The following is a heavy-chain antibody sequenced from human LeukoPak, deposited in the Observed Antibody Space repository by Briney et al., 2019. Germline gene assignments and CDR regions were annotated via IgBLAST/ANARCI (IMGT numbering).Heavy chain of an antibody. CDR1: GFTFTTYW. CDR3: VGGDY. J-gene: IGHJ4*02. CDR2: INQDGTEK. Sequence: GESLRLSCAASGFTFTTYWMTWVRQAPGKGLEWVANINQDGTEKYYVDSVKGRFTISRDNTKNSLYLQMNSLRAEDTAVYYCVGGDYWGQGTLVTVSS. V-gene: IGHV3-7*01.